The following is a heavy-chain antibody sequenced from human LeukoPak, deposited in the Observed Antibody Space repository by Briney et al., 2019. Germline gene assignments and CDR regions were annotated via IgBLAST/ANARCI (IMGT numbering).Heavy chain of an antibody. CDR2: FNHNWGA. J-gene: IGHJ4*02. V-gene: IGHV4-34*01. CDR1: SGSFSGYY. CDR3: ARDRGIVGATGRY. D-gene: IGHD1-26*01. Sequence: PSETLSLTCAVYSGSFSGYYWTWFRQPPGKGLEWIGEFNHNWGAKYNPSLKSRVTISVDTSKNHLSLSLNSVTAADTAVYYCARDRGIVGATGRYWGQGTLVTVSS.